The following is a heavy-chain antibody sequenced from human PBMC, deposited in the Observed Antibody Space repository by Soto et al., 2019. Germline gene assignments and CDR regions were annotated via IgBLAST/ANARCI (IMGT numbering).Heavy chain of an antibody. D-gene: IGHD2-15*01. CDR2: IFPDDSDT. Sequence: GESLKISCKASGYIIKNYWIGWVRQMPGQGLEWMGIIFPDDSDTRYSPSFQGQVTISADTALSTTYLQWDTLKPSDTAIYFCASDSHCDGGNCPMGGFDMWGQGTMVTVSS. CDR3: ASDSHCDGGNCPMGGFDM. CDR1: GYIIKNYW. J-gene: IGHJ3*02. V-gene: IGHV5-51*01.